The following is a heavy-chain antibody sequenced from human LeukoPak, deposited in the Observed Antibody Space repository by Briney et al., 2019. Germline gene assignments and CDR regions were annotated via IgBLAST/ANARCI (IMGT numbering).Heavy chain of an antibody. CDR2: ITSGGDT. V-gene: IGHV3-23*01. J-gene: IGHJ4*02. D-gene: IGHD2-15*01. Sequence: GESLRLSCAASGFTFNSYAMTWVRQAPGKGLEWVSAITSGGDTYYADSVKGRFTISRDNSKNTLYLQMSNLGAEDTAVYYCTKCAAGGGSCYGWYWGQGTLVTVSS. CDR3: TKCAAGGGSCYGWY. CDR1: GFTFNSYA.